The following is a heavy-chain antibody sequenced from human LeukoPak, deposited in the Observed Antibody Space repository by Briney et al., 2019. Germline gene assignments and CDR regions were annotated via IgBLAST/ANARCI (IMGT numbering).Heavy chain of an antibody. CDR2: IYHSGST. J-gene: IGHJ4*02. V-gene: IGHV4-38-2*02. CDR3: ARLGGRYSSFTPQTDY. D-gene: IGHD6-19*01. CDR1: DYSISSAYY. Sequence: PSETLSLTCTVSDYSISSAYYWGWLRQPPGKGLEWIGSIYHSGSTYYNPSLKSRVTISVDTSKNQFSLKLSSVTAADTAVYYCARLGGRYSSFTPQTDYWGQGTLVTVSS.